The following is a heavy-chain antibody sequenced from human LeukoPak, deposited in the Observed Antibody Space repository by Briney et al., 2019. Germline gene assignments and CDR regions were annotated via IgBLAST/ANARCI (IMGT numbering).Heavy chain of an antibody. V-gene: IGHV3-21*01. J-gene: IGHJ4*02. CDR1: GFSFRTYI. D-gene: IGHD1-26*01. Sequence: GGSLRLSCAASGFSFRTYIMNWVRQAPGKGLEWVSSISSSSSYIYYADSVKDRFTISRDNAKNSLYLQMNSLRAEDTAVYYCARDSSGSCDYWGQGTLVTVSS. CDR3: ARDSSGSCDY. CDR2: ISSSSSYI.